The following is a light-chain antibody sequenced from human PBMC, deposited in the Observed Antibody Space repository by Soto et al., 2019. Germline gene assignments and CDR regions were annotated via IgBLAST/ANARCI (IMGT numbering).Light chain of an antibody. CDR2: GAS. CDR1: ESINQN. Sequence: TVMTQSPATRSVSPGEGATLSCRATESINQNLAWYQQKPGQAPRLLIHGASYRATGIPDRFSGRGSGTEFTLAISRLQSEDFAVYYCQQYNTWPLTFGGGTKVEIK. J-gene: IGKJ4*01. V-gene: IGKV3-15*01. CDR3: QQYNTWPLT.